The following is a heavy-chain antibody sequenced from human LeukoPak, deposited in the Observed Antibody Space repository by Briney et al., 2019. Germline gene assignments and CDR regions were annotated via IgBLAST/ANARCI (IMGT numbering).Heavy chain of an antibody. D-gene: IGHD3-22*01. CDR3: ARDYTMTHAFDI. CDR1: GGSISSYY. Sequence: SETLSLTCTVSGGSISSYYWSWIRQPAGKGLEWIGRIYTSGSTNYNPSLKSRVTMSVDTSKNQFSLKLSSVTAADTALYYCARDYTMTHAFDIWGQGTLVTVSS. CDR2: IYTSGST. J-gene: IGHJ3*02. V-gene: IGHV4-4*07.